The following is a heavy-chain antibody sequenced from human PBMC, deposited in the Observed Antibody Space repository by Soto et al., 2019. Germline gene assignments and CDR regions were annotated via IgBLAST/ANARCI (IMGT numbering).Heavy chain of an antibody. D-gene: IGHD5-12*01. CDR2: VVPLFGTP. J-gene: IGHJ4*02. V-gene: IGHV1-69*01. CDR1: GGTFSDLA. Sequence: QVHLVQSGAEVKKAGSSVKVSCKTSGGTFSDLAFSWVRQAPRQGLEWMGGVVPLFGTPTYAQNFQGRVIITADASSSTVYMELRSLTSEDTAVYYCASERVAEMATGGYFDNWGQGTLVTVSS. CDR3: ASERVAEMATGGYFDN.